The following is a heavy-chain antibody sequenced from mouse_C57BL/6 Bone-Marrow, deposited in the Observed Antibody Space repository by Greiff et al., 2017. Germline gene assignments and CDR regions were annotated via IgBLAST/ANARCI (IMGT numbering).Heavy chain of an antibody. V-gene: IGHV1-76*01. Sequence: VQVVESGAELVRPGASVKLSCKASGYTFTDYYINWVKQRPGQGLEWIARIYPGSGNTYYNEKFKGKATLTAEKSSSTAYMQLSSLTSEDSAVYFCARLNTTVVAYYFDYWGQGTTLTVSS. J-gene: IGHJ2*01. CDR2: IYPGSGNT. D-gene: IGHD1-1*01. CDR3: ARLNTTVVAYYFDY. CDR1: GYTFTDYY.